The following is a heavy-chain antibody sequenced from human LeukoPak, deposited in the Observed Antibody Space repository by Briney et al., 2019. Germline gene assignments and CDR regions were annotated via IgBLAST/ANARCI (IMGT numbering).Heavy chain of an antibody. CDR3: ARWGSRNVFDY. CDR1: GGSFSGYY. J-gene: IGHJ4*02. CDR2: INHSGST. V-gene: IGHV4-34*01. Sequence: PSETLSLTCAVCGGSFSGYYWSWIRQPPGKGLEWIGEINHSGSTNYNPSLKSRVTISVDTSKNQFSLKLSSVTAADTAVYYCARWGSRNVFDYWGQGTLVTVSS. D-gene: IGHD2-2*01.